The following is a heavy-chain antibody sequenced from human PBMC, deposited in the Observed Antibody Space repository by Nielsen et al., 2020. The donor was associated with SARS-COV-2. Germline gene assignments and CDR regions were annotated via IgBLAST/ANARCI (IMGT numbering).Heavy chain of an antibody. CDR1: GYTFTGYY. J-gene: IGHJ4*02. CDR2: INPNSGNT. D-gene: IGHD3-22*01. V-gene: IGHV1-8*02. Sequence: ASVKVSCKASGYTFTGYYMHWVRQAPGQGLEWMGWINPNSGNTGYAQKFQGRVTMTRNTSISTAYMELSSLRSEDTAVYYCARARTMTAPHAVYWGQGTLVTVSS. CDR3: ARARTMTAPHAVY.